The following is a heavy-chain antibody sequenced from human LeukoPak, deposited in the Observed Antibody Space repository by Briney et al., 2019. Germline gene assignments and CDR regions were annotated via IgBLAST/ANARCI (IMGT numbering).Heavy chain of an antibody. CDR3: AMTRQCPFDY. V-gene: IGHV1-69*06. D-gene: IGHD6-19*01. J-gene: IGHJ4*02. CDR2: IIPIFGTA. Sequence: ASVKVSCKASAYTFTGYYMHWVRQAPGQGLEWMGGIIPIFGTANYAQKFQGRVTITADKSTSTAYMELSSLRSEDTAVYYCAMTRQCPFDYWGQGTLVTVSS. CDR1: AYTFTGYY.